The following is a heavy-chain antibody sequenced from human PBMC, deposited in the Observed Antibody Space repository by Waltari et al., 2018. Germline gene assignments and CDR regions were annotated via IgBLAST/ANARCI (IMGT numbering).Heavy chain of an antibody. V-gene: IGHV1-69*08. D-gene: IGHD6-19*01. CDR1: GGTFSSYT. CDR2: IIPILGLA. J-gene: IGHJ4*02. Sequence: QVQLVQSGAEVKKPGSSVKVSCKASGGTFSSYTISWVRQAPGQGLEGMGRIIPILGLANYAQKFQGRGTIPADKSTSTAYMELSSLRSEDTAVYYCARDGSSVGTGDYWGQGTLVTVSS. CDR3: ARDGSSVGTGDY.